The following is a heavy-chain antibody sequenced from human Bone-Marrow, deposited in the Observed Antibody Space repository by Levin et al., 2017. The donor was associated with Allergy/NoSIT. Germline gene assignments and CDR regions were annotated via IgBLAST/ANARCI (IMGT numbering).Heavy chain of an antibody. J-gene: IGHJ4*02. D-gene: IGHD6-13*01. V-gene: IGHV4-59*01. Sequence: PSETLSLTCRVSGASLREYYWSWIRQAPGKGLEWIGYIYYNGNTKSNPSLKSRVTISVDTSKNQFSLRLKSVTAADTAVYYCARDEGIATGAFDYWGQGTLVNVSS. CDR2: IYYNGNT. CDR1: GASLREYY. CDR3: ARDEGIATGAFDY.